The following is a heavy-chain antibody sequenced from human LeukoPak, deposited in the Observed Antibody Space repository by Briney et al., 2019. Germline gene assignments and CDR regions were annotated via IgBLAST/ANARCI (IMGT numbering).Heavy chain of an antibody. J-gene: IGHJ4*02. CDR1: GGSFSGYY. V-gene: IGHV4-34*01. Sequence: SETLSLTCAVYGGSFSGYYWSWIRQPPGKGLEWIGEINHSGSTNYNPSLKSRVTISVDTSKNQFSLKLSSVTAADTAVYYCARPNGSGSTPFYFDYWGQGTLVTVSS. CDR2: INHSGST. D-gene: IGHD3-10*01. CDR3: ARPNGSGSTPFYFDY.